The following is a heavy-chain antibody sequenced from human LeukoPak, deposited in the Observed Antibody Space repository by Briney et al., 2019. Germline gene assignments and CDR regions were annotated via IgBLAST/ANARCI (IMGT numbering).Heavy chain of an antibody. CDR3: ARGRGYYYDSSDY. V-gene: IGHV3-21*01. Sequence: GGSLRLSCAASGFTFSSYSMNWVRQAPGKGLEWVSSIGSSSSYIYYADSVKGRFTISRGNAKNSLYLQMNSLRAEDTAVYYCARGRGYYYDSSDYWGQGTLVTVSS. CDR1: GFTFSSYS. J-gene: IGHJ4*02. D-gene: IGHD3-22*01. CDR2: IGSSSSYI.